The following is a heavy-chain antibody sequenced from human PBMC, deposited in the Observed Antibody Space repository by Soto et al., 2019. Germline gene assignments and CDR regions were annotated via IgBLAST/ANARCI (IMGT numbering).Heavy chain of an antibody. CDR3: ARVAVDYYDSSGYYLDY. V-gene: IGHV4-59*01. CDR2: IYSGGST. J-gene: IGHJ4*02. CDR1: GGSISSYY. Sequence: QVQLQESGPGLVKPSETLSLTCTVSGGSISSYYWSWIRQPPGKGLEWIGYIYSGGSTNYNPSLKGRVPISADTSKTQSSLKLSSVTAADTAVYYCARVAVDYYDSSGYYLDYWGQGTLVTVSS. D-gene: IGHD3-22*01.